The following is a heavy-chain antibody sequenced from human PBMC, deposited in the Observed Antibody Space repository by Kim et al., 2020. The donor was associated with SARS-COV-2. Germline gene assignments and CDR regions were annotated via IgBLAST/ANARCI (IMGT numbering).Heavy chain of an antibody. CDR3: TRDLSPLRGAAAGTGTVNAFDY. CDR2: IRSKAYGGTT. CDR1: GFTFGDYA. D-gene: IGHD6-13*01. Sequence: GGSLRLSCTASGFTFGDYAMSWFRQAPGKGLEWVGFIRSKAYGGTTEYAASVKGRFTISRDDSKSIAYLQMNSLKTEDTAVYYCTRDLSPLRGAAAGTGTVNAFDYRGQGTLVTVSS. V-gene: IGHV3-49*03. J-gene: IGHJ4*02.